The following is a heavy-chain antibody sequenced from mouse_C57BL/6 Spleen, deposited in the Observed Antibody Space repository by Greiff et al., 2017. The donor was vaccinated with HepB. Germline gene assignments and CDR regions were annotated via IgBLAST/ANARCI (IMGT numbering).Heavy chain of an antibody. CDR3: AGGNYYGSSRGFAY. J-gene: IGHJ3*01. CDR1: GYTFTSYW. D-gene: IGHD1-1*01. CDR2: IDPSDSYT. V-gene: IGHV1-69*01. Sequence: VQLQQPGAELVMPGASVKLSCKASGYTFTSYWMHWVKQRPGQGLEWIGEIDPSDSYTNYNQKFKGKSTLTVDKSSRPAYMQLSSLTSEDSAVYYCAGGNYYGSSRGFAYWGQGTLVTVSA.